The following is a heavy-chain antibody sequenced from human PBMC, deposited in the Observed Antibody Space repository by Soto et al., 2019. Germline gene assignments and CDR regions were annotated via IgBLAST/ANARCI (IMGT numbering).Heavy chain of an antibody. D-gene: IGHD3-22*01. J-gene: IGHJ6*02. V-gene: IGHV4-30-4*01. CDR3: ASPAPYSTMIVVVPSADYYYYGMDV. Sequence: SETLSLTCTVSGGSISSGDYYWSWIHQPPGKGLEWIGYIYYSGSTYYNPSLKSRVTISVDTSKNQFSLKLSSVTAADTAVYYCASPAPYSTMIVVVPSADYYYYGMDVWGQGTTVTVSS. CDR1: GGSISSGDYY. CDR2: IYYSGST.